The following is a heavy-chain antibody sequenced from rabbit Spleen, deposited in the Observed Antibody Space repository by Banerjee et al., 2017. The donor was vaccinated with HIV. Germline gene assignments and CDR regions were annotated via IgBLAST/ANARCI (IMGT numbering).Heavy chain of an antibody. D-gene: IGHD2-1*01. CDR3: ARARDTYDDVGDYARLDL. J-gene: IGHJ3*01. CDR1: GFSFTNRDW. CDR2: IAGGSSGFT. V-gene: IGHV1S45*01. Sequence: QQQLVESGGGLVKPGASLTLTCKASGFSFTNRDWMCWVRQAPGKGLEWIACIAGGSSGFTYSATWAKGRFTCSKTSSTTVTLQMNSLTAADTATYFCARARDTYDDVGDYARLDLWGPGTLVTVS.